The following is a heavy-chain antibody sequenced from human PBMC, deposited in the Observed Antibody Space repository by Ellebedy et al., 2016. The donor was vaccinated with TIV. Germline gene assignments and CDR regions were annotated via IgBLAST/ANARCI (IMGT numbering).Heavy chain of an antibody. CDR1: GFTFGSYA. CDR2: LSGSGGRT. D-gene: IGHD3-3*01. Sequence: GESLKISXAASGFTFGSYAMNWVRLAPGKGLEWVSGLSGSGGRTYYAESVKGRFAISRDNSKNTVSLLMNSLRADDMGVYYCAKGDEFWSGYSPTYHYGMDVWGQGTTVSVFS. V-gene: IGHV3-23*01. J-gene: IGHJ6*02. CDR3: AKGDEFWSGYSPTYHYGMDV.